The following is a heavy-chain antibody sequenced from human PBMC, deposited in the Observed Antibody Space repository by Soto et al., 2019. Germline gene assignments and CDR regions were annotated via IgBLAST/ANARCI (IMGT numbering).Heavy chain of an antibody. CDR3: ARPRDYDILTGYYYYGMDV. CDR1: GASISTSY. V-gene: IGHV4-4*07. D-gene: IGHD3-9*01. J-gene: IGHJ6*02. CDR2: IDTSGNT. Sequence: TETLSLTCPVSGASISTSYWSWIRKPSVKGLEWIGRIDTSGNTNFNPSLKSRVTMSVDTSKKQFSLKLTSVTAADTAVYYCARPRDYDILTGYYYYGMDVWGQGTTVT.